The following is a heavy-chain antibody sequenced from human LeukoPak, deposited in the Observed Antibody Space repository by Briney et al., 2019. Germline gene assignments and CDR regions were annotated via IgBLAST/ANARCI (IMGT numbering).Heavy chain of an antibody. V-gene: IGHV1-3*01. Sequence: ASVKVSCKASGYTFINYAMHWVRQAPGQRLEWMGWINAGDGETKYSQKFQGRVTLARDTSASIVYMEVSSLRSEDTAVYYCARDAIPGRTSHFDYWGQGTLVTVSS. D-gene: IGHD1-20*01. CDR1: GYTFINYA. CDR3: ARDAIPGRTSHFDY. J-gene: IGHJ4*02. CDR2: INAGDGET.